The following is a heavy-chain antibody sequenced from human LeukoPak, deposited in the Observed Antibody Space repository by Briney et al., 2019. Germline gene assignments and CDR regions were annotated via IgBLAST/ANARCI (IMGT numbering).Heavy chain of an antibody. CDR3: AKRGIVIRGVLVIGFHKEAYYFDY. Sequence: GGSLRLSCVVSGITLSSYAMSWVRQAPGKGLEWVSGISESGGSTKYADSVKGRFTISRDNSLNTVYLQMSSLRAEDTAVYFCAKRGIVIRGVLVIGFHKEAYYFDYWGQGILVTVSS. CDR2: ISESGGST. V-gene: IGHV3-23*01. D-gene: IGHD3-10*01. J-gene: IGHJ4*02. CDR1: GITLSSYA.